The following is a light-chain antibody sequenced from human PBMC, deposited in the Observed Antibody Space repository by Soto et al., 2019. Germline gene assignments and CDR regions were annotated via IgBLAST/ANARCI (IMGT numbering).Light chain of an antibody. CDR3: QQYTNYPWT. J-gene: IGKJ1*01. Sequence: IQMTQSPPTLSASVGDRVTITCRASQSISSWLAWYQQRPGKAPNLLIYDVSSLESGVPSGFSGSGSGTEFTLTISSLQPDDFATYYCQQYTNYPWTFGQGTKV. V-gene: IGKV1-5*01. CDR1: QSISSW. CDR2: DVS.